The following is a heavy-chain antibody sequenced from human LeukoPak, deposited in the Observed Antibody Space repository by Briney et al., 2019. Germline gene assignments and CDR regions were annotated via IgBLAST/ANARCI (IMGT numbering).Heavy chain of an antibody. CDR1: GVSISTYS. CDR3: ARETPEYYDILTGYFRDDAFDI. D-gene: IGHD3-9*01. J-gene: IGHJ3*02. Sequence: PSETLSLTCTVSGVSISTYSWSWLRQPAGKGLEWIGRIYTSGSTNYSPSLKSRVTMSVDTSKNQFSLKLSSVTAADTAVYYCARETPEYYDILTGYFRDDAFDIWGQGTMVTVSS. CDR2: IYTSGST. V-gene: IGHV4-4*07.